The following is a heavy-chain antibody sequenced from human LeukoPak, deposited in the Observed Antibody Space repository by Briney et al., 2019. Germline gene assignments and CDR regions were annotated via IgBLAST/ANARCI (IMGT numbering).Heavy chain of an antibody. CDR3: ARGSDGSGSYYNGEFDY. CDR2: ISSSSSYT. Sequence: GGSLRLSCAASGFTFSDYYMSWIRQAPGKGLEWVSYISSSSSYTNYADSVKGRFTISRDNAKNSLYLQMNSLRAEDTAFYYCARGSDGSGSYYNGEFDYWGQGALVTVSS. V-gene: IGHV3-11*05. J-gene: IGHJ4*02. D-gene: IGHD3-10*01. CDR1: GFTFSDYY.